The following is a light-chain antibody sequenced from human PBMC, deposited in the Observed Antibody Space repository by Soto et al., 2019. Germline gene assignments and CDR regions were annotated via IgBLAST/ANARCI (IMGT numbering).Light chain of an antibody. CDR3: QHYRT. CDR2: GAS. CDR1: QSVSSSY. V-gene: IGKV3-20*01. J-gene: IGKJ1*01. Sequence: EIVLTQSPGTLSLSPVERATLSCRASQSVSSSYLAWYQQKPGQAPRLLIYGASIRATGIPARFSGSGSGTQFTLTISSLQPDDFATYYCQHYRTFGQGTKVDIK.